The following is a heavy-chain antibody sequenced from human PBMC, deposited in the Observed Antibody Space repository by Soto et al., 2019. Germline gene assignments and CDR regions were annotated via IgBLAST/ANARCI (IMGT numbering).Heavy chain of an antibody. D-gene: IGHD6-19*01. V-gene: IGHV1-46*01. CDR2: INPSGGST. CDR3: SRESQSSGRSWFDY. Sequence: QVQLVQSGAEVKKPGASVKVSCKASGYTFTNYYIHWVRQTPGQGLEWMGMINPSGGSTSYTRRFQGRVTLTRDTSTSTVYMELSSLRSEDTAVYYCSRESQSSGRSWFDYWGQGTLVTVSS. J-gene: IGHJ4*02. CDR1: GYTFTNYY.